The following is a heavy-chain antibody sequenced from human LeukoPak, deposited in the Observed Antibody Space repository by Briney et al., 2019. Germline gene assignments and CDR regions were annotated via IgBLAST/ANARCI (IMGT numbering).Heavy chain of an antibody. CDR1: GGSISSSNW. V-gene: IGHV4-4*02. CDR2: IYHSGST. Sequence: PSGTLSLTCAVSGGSISSSNWWSWVRQPPGKGLEWIGEIYHSGSTNYNPSLKSRVTISVDKSKNQFSLKLSSVTAADTAVYYCARAGKYYYGSYWFDPWGQGTLVTVSS. D-gene: IGHD3-10*01. J-gene: IGHJ5*02. CDR3: ARAGKYYYGSYWFDP.